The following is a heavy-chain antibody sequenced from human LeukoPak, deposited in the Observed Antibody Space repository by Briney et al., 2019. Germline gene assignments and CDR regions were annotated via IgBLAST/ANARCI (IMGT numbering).Heavy chain of an antibody. D-gene: IGHD4-11*01. V-gene: IGHV3-30*18. CDR2: ISYDESNK. CDR1: GFTFSSYG. J-gene: IGHJ6*02. Sequence: GRSLRLSCAASGFTFSSYGMHWVRQAPGKGLEWVAVISYDESNKYYADSVKGRFTISRDNSKNTLYLQMNSLRAGDTAVYYCAKDSGQQTTWYYGMDVWGQGTTVTVSS. CDR3: AKDSGQQTTWYYGMDV.